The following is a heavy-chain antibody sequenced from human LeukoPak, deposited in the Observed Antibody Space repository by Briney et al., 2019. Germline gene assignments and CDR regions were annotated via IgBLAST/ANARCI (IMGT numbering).Heavy chain of an antibody. CDR3: AKEDDYDYVWGSYPHYFDY. CDR1: GFTFSSYV. J-gene: IGHJ4*02. CDR2: ISASGSST. Sequence: GGSLGLSCAASGFTFSSYVMSWVRQAPGRGLEWVSTISASGSSTYYADSVKGRFTVSRDNSKNSLYLQMNSLRTEDTALYYCAKEDDYDYVWGSYPHYFDYWGQGTLVTVSS. V-gene: IGHV3-23*01. D-gene: IGHD3-16*02.